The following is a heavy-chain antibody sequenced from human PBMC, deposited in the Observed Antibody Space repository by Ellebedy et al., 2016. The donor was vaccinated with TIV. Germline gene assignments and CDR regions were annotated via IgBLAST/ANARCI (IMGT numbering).Heavy chain of an antibody. J-gene: IGHJ4*02. V-gene: IGHV3-7*01. CDR2: IKQDGSEQ. CDR3: ARDKLQNAVAGSNFEY. Sequence: GGSLRLSXAASGFTFSSYWMSWVRQAPGKGLGWVANIKQDGSEQYYVDSVKGRFTISRDNAKNSLFLQMNSLRAEDTAVYYCARDKLQNAVAGSNFEYWGQGALVTVSS. CDR1: GFTFSSYW. D-gene: IGHD6-19*01.